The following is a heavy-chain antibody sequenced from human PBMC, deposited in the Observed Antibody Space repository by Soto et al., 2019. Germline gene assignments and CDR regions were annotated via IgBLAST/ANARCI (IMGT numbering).Heavy chain of an antibody. D-gene: IGHD3-16*02. J-gene: IGHJ3*02. CDR1: GYTFTSYG. V-gene: IGHV1-18*01. Sequence: GASVKVSCKASGYTFTSYGISWVRQAPGQGLEWMGWISAYNGNTSYAQKLQGRVTMTTDTSTSTAYMELRSLRSDDTAVYYCARDLVITFRGVIVHHDAFDIWGQGTMVTVSS. CDR3: ARDLVITFRGVIVHHDAFDI. CDR2: ISAYNGNT.